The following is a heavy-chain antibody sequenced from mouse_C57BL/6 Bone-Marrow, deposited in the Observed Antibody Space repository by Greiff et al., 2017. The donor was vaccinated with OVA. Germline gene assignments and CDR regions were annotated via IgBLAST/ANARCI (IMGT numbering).Heavy chain of an antibody. CDR1: GFTFSSYA. Sequence: EVKLQESGEGLVKPGGSLKLSCAASGFTFSSYAMSWVRQTPEKRLEWVAYISSGGDYIYYADTVKGRFTISRDNARNTLYLQMSSLKSEDTAMYYCTRDRYYDYECAYWGQGTLVTVSA. D-gene: IGHD2-4*01. CDR2: ISSGGDYI. CDR3: TRDRYYDYECAY. J-gene: IGHJ3*01. V-gene: IGHV5-9-1*02.